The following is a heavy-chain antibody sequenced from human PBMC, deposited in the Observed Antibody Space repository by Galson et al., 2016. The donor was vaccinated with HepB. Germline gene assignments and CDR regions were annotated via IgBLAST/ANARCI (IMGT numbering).Heavy chain of an antibody. J-gene: IGHJ5*01. CDR2: INSNSGGA. CDR1: GYSFADYY. Sequence: SVKVSCKASGYSFADYYIHWVRQAPGQGLEWMGRINSNSGGANFAQKFLGRVTLTRDTSTNTAFMEVRSLTSDDSALYFCARGATPMLTPIWNWFESWGQGTLVIVSS. V-gene: IGHV1-2*06. D-gene: IGHD5-18*01. CDR3: ARGATPMLTPIWNWFES.